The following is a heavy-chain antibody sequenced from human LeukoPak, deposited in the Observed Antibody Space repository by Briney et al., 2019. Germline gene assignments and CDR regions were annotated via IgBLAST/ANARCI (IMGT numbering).Heavy chain of an antibody. J-gene: IGHJ6*03. CDR1: GGSISSSSYY. Sequence: PSETLSLTCTVSGGSISSSSYYWGWIRQPPGKGLEWIGSIYYSGSTNYNPSLKSRVTISVDTSKNQFSLKLSSVTAADTAVYYCARGGFIAARRTYYYYMDVWGKGTTVTVSS. V-gene: IGHV4-39*07. CDR3: ARGGFIAARRTYYYYMDV. CDR2: IYYSGST. D-gene: IGHD6-6*01.